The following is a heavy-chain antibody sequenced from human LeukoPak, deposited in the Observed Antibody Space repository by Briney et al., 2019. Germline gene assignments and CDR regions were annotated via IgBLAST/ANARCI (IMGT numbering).Heavy chain of an antibody. D-gene: IGHD3-16*02. J-gene: IGHJ4*02. CDR2: MNPNSGNT. CDR3: AKDHYDYVWGSYRHYFDY. CDR1: GYTFTSYD. Sequence: ASVKVSCKASGYTFTSYDINWVRQATGQGLEWMGWMNPNSGNTGYAQNFQGRVTMTRNTSISTAYMELSSLRAEDTAVYYCAKDHYDYVWGSYRHYFDYWGQGTLVTVSS. V-gene: IGHV1-8*01.